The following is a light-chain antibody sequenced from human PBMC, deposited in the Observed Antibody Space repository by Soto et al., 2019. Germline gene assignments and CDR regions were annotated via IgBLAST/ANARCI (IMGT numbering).Light chain of an antibody. J-gene: IGKJ4*01. CDR3: QHYGRSPLT. CDR1: QSVSSSY. CDR2: GAS. Sequence: EIVLTQSPCTLSLSPGERATLSCRASQSVSSSYLAWYQQKPGQAPRLLIYGASSRATGIPDRFSGSGSGTDFTLTISRLEPEDFAVYYCQHYGRSPLTSGGGTKVDIK. V-gene: IGKV3-20*01.